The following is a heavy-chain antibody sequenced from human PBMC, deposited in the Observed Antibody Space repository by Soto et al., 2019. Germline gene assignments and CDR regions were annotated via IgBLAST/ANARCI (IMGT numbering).Heavy chain of an antibody. Sequence: QVQLVQSGAEVKQPGASVKVSCKATGYTFTSYAMHWVRQAPGQRLEWMGWINAGNGNTKYSQKFQGRVTITRDTSASTAYMELSSLRSEDTAVYYCARDRYYDSSGYYFPSGHYGMDVWGQGTTVTVSS. V-gene: IGHV1-3*01. D-gene: IGHD3-22*01. CDR2: INAGNGNT. CDR1: GYTFTSYA. J-gene: IGHJ6*02. CDR3: ARDRYYDSSGYYFPSGHYGMDV.